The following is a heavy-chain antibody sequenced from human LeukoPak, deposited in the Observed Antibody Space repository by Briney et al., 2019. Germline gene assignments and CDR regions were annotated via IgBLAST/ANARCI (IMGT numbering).Heavy chain of an antibody. V-gene: IGHV4-39*01. CDR3: ARRYVRIAAADRPFDY. J-gene: IGHJ4*02. Sequence: PSETLSLTCTVSGGSISSSSYYWGWICQPPGKGLEWIGSIYYSGSTYYNPSLKSRVTISVDTSKDQFSLKLSSVTAADTAVYYCARRYVRIAAADRPFDYWGQGTLVTVSS. D-gene: IGHD6-13*01. CDR2: IYYSGST. CDR1: GGSISSSSYY.